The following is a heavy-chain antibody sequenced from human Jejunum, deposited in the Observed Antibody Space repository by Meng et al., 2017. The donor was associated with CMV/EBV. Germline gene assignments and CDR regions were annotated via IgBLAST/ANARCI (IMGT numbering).Heavy chain of an antibody. D-gene: IGHD1-26*01. CDR3: AKDQNRWELLYYFDH. Sequence: SGFTFCYFCMRWVRQAPRKGLEWVAVISADGILEYYAASVKGRFTISRDNSKNTLFLQMNSLRAEDTAVYYCAKDQNRWELLYYFDHWGQGTLVTVS. J-gene: IGHJ4*02. CDR2: ISADGILE. CDR1: GFTFCYFC. V-gene: IGHV3-30*18.